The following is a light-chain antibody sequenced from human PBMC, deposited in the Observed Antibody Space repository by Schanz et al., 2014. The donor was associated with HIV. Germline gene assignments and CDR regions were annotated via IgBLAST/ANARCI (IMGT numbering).Light chain of an antibody. J-gene: IGLJ2*01. Sequence: QSALTQPASVSGSPGQSITISCTGTSSDVGSYNYVSWYQQHPGKAPKLLIFDVSRRPSGVSTRFSGSKSGDTASLTISGLQAEDEADYYCSSYTSSNTVVFGGGTKLTVL. CDR3: SSYTSSNTVV. CDR2: DVS. V-gene: IGLV2-14*03. CDR1: SSDVGSYNY.